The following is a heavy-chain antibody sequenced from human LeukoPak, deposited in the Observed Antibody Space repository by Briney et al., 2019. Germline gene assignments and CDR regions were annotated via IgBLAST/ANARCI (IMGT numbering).Heavy chain of an antibody. V-gene: IGHV4-39*07. CDR2: IYYSGST. Sequence: SETLSLTCTVSGGSISSSSYYWGWIRQPPGKGLEWIGTIYYSGSTYYNPSLKSRVTISLDTSKNQFSLKLTSVTAADTAIYYCARLRLRYDSNGYSTSYEAVDIWGQGTGVTVSS. CDR1: GGSISSSSYY. D-gene: IGHD3-22*01. CDR3: ARLRLRYDSNGYSTSYEAVDI. J-gene: IGHJ3*02.